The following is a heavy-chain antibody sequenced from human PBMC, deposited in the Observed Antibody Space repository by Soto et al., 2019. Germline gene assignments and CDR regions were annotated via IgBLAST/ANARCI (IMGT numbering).Heavy chain of an antibody. Sequence: GGSHRQTCVSYDCAYSDGRLNRVSQAPGKGMECVGRIKSKTDGGTTDYAAPVKGRFTISRDDSKNTLYLQMNSLKTEDTAVYYCTTVGLTVTFSYYYYCMDGWGQGTTVTVS. CDR3: TTVGLTVTFSYYYYCMDG. CDR1: DCAYSDGR. V-gene: IGHV3-15*07. D-gene: IGHD4-17*01. J-gene: IGHJ6*02. CDR2: IKSKTDGGTT.